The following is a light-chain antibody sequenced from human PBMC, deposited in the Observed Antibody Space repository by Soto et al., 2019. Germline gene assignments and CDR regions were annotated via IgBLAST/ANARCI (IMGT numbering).Light chain of an antibody. V-gene: IGKV3-20*01. CDR1: QSVSNNY. J-gene: IGKJ3*01. CDR2: HAS. CDR3: QQYGSSPLT. Sequence: EIVVTQSPATLSVSPGERATLSFRASQSVSNNYLAWYQQKPGQAPRLLIYHASSRATDIPDRFSGSGSGTDFTLTISRLEPEDFAVYYCQQYGSSPLTFGPGTKVDI.